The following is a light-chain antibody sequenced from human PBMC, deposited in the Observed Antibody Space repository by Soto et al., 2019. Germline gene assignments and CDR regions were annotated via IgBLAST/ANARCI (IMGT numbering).Light chain of an antibody. CDR1: SSDVGGYNS. CDR3: SSYAGSSSYV. V-gene: IGLV2-14*01. CDR2: EVS. J-gene: IGLJ1*01. Sequence: QSALTQPASVSGSPGQSITISCTGTSSDVGGYNSVSWYQQNPGKAPKLMIYEVSNRPSGVSNRFSGSKSGNTASLTISGLQAEDEADYYCSSYAGSSSYVFGTGTKLTVL.